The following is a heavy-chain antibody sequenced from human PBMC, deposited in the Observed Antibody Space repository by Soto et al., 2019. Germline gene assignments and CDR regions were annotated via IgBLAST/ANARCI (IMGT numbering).Heavy chain of an antibody. CDR1: GFTFSSYS. CDR3: ARDTRGYGSGSYYPPDAFDI. D-gene: IGHD3-10*01. V-gene: IGHV3-21*01. J-gene: IGHJ3*02. CDR2: ISSSSSYI. Sequence: GGSLRLSCAASGFTFSSYSMNWVRQAPGKGLEWVSSISSSSSYIYYADSVKGRSTISRDNAKNSLYLQMNSLRAEDTAVYYCARDTRGYGSGSYYPPDAFDIWGQGTMVTVSS.